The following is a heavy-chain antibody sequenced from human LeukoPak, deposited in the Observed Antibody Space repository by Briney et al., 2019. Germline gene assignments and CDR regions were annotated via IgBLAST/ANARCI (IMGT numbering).Heavy chain of an antibody. V-gene: IGHV3-43*02. D-gene: IGHD5-24*01. Sequence: GGSLRLSCAASGFTFSSYAMSWVRQAPGKGLEWVSLISWDGGSKYYADSVKGRFTISRDNSKNSLYLQMNSLRTEDTALYYCAKEGDDYAYYFDYWGQGTLVTVSS. CDR3: AKEGDDYAYYFDY. CDR1: GFTFSSYA. J-gene: IGHJ4*02. CDR2: ISWDGGSK.